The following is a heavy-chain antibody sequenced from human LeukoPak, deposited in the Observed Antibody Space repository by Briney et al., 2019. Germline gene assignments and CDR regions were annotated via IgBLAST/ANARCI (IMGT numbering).Heavy chain of an antibody. J-gene: IGHJ6*02. D-gene: IGHD2-15*01. CDR3: AKAGRRYCSGGSCYYYGMDV. CDR2: ISGSGGST. CDR1: GFTFSSYA. V-gene: IGHV3-23*01. Sequence: GGSLRLSCAASGFTFSSYAMSWVRQAPGKGLEWVSAISGSGGSTYYADSVKGRFTISRDNSKNTLYLQMNSLRAEDTAVYYCAKAGRRYCSGGSCYYYGMDVRGQGTTVTVSS.